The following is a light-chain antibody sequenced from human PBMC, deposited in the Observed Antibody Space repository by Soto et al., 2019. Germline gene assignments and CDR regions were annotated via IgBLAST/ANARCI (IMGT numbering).Light chain of an antibody. CDR1: PSMDNW. Sequence: DIQMTQSPSPLSGSVGDRVTITCRARPSMDNWLAWYQQRPGKAPKLLMYKASIVPSAISSRFSGSRAWAEFTLPISSLQPDEVSTYYCHQYSKYPWTFGQGTQVEI. CDR2: KAS. CDR3: HQYSKYPWT. V-gene: IGKV1-5*03. J-gene: IGKJ1*01.